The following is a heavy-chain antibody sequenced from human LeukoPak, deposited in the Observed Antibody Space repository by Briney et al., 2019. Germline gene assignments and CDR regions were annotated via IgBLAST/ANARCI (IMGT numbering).Heavy chain of an antibody. CDR1: GFTFSSYA. J-gene: IGHJ5*02. CDR3: AKGRWHVWGSYRSNWFDP. V-gene: IGHV3-23*01. D-gene: IGHD3-16*02. Sequence: GASLRLSCAASGFTFSSYAMSWVRQAPGKGLEWVSAISGSGGSTYYADSVKGRFTISRDNSKNTLYLQMNSLRAEDTAVYYCAKGRWHVWGSYRSNWFDPWGQGTLV. CDR2: ISGSGGST.